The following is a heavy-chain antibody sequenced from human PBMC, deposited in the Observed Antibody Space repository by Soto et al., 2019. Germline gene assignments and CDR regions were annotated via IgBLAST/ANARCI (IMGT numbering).Heavy chain of an antibody. J-gene: IGHJ4*02. D-gene: IGHD4-17*01. CDR2: IYYSGST. Sequence: SETLSLTCTVSGGSISSYYWSWIRQPPGKGLEWIGYIYYSGSTNYNPSLKSRVTISVDTSKNQFSLKLSSVNAAETAVYYCARGRRWLDYWGQGTLVTVSS. CDR1: GGSISSYY. CDR3: ARGRRWLDY. V-gene: IGHV4-59*01.